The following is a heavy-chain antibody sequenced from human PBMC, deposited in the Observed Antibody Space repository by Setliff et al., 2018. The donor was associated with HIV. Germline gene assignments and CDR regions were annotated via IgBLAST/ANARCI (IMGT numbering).Heavy chain of an antibody. CDR2: INHSRTT. CDR3: AREKEKTWFGELSHGDFDY. CDR1: GGSLSGYY. D-gene: IGHD3-10*01. V-gene: IGHV4-34*01. J-gene: IGHJ4*02. Sequence: SETLSLTCAVYGGSLSGYYWSWLRQPPGKGLEWLGEINHSRTTNYNASLNRRVTISIDTSKKQFSLKVSSVTAAETAVYYCAREKEKTWFGELSHGDFDYWGQGTLVTVSS.